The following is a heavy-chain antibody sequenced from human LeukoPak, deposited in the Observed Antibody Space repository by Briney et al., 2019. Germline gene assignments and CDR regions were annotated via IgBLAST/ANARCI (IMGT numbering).Heavy chain of an antibody. D-gene: IGHD5-24*01. V-gene: IGHV3-43*01. CDR2: ISWDGGST. Sequence: GGSLRLSCAASGFTFDDYTMHWVRQAPGKGLEWVSLISWDGGSTYYADSVKGRFTISRDNSKNSLYLQMNSLRTEDTALYYCAKGHIEMELQGFDYWGQGTLVTVSS. J-gene: IGHJ4*02. CDR1: GFTFDDYT. CDR3: AKGHIEMELQGFDY.